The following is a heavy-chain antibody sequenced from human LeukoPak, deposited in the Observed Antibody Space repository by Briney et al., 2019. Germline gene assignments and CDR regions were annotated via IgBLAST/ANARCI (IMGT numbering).Heavy chain of an antibody. CDR2: IIPIFGTA. CDR1: GGTFSSYA. D-gene: IGHD2-2*01. Sequence: GSSVKVSCKASGGTFSSYAISWVRQAPGQGLEWMGGIIPIFGTANYAQKFQGRVTMTTDTSTSTAYMELRSLRSDDTAVYYCARTHSIVVVPAAMTLFDPWGQGTLVTVSS. CDR3: ARTHSIVVVPAAMTLFDP. V-gene: IGHV1-69*05. J-gene: IGHJ5*02.